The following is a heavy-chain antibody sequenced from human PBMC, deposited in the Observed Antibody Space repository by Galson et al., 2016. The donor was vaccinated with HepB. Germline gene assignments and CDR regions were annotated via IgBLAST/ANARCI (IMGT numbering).Heavy chain of an antibody. CDR2: IYYSGRT. V-gene: IGHV4-59*01. Sequence: ETLSLTCTVSGASISGYYLSWIRQPPGKGLEWIGYIYYSGRTNYNPSLKSRVTISVDTSKNQFSLKLSSVTAADTAVYYCARDDSGGWYGFHYVMDVWGQGTTVAVSS. CDR1: GASISGYY. J-gene: IGHJ6*02. D-gene: IGHD6-19*01. CDR3: ARDDSGGWYGFHYVMDV.